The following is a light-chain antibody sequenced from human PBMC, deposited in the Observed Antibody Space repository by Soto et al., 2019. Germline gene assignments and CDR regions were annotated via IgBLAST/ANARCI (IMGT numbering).Light chain of an antibody. CDR3: QQRSNWLYT. CDR1: QSVSSY. V-gene: IGKV3-11*01. CDR2: DAS. J-gene: IGKJ2*01. Sequence: EIVLTQAPATQSLSPGERATLSCRASQSVSSYLAWYQQKPGQAPRLLIYDASNRATGIPARFSGSGSGTDFTLTISSLEPGDFAVYYCQQRSNWLYTFGQGTKLEIK.